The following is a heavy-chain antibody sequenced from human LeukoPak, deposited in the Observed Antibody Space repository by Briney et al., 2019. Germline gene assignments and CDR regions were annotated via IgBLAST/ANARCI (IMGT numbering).Heavy chain of an antibody. V-gene: IGHV1-3*03. J-gene: IGHJ5*02. CDR3: TLYHL. CDR1: GYSFTNHD. D-gene: IGHD2-2*02. CDR2: INPGNGDT. Sequence: ASVKVSCKASGYSFTNHDMHWVRQAPGQGLEWVGCINPGNGDTRYGPEFVGRVTISSDTAASTAYMELRILRSEDMAVYYCTLYHLWGQGTLVTVSS.